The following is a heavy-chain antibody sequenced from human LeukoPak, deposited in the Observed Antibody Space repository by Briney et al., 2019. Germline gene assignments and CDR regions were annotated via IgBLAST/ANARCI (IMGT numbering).Heavy chain of an antibody. J-gene: IGHJ4*02. Sequence: PGRSLRLSCAASGFTFSRSAMHWVRQAPGKGLEWVAIFSYDGSNKFYSDSVRGRFTISRDNSKNTMFLQMNSLRAEDTAVYYCARGLVGATSKNYFDSWGQGTLVTVSS. CDR2: FSYDGSNK. V-gene: IGHV3-30-3*01. CDR1: GFTFSRSA. D-gene: IGHD1-26*01. CDR3: ARGLVGATSKNYFDS.